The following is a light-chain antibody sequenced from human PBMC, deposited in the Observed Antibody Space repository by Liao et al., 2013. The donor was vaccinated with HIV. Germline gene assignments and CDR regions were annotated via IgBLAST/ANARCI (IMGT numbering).Light chain of an antibody. CDR2: QDN. J-gene: IGLJ2*01. V-gene: IGLV3-1*01. CDR3: QAWDRSAAVV. CDR1: KLGNKY. Sequence: SYELTQPPSVSVSPGQTASITCSGDKLGNKYTCWYQQKPGQSPVLVIYQDNKRPSGIPERFSGSNSGNTATLTVTGTQATDEADYFCQAWDRSAAVVFGGGTKLTVL.